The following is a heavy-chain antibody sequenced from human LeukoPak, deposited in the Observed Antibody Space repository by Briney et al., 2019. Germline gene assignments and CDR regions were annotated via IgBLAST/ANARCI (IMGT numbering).Heavy chain of an antibody. Sequence: GGSLILSCAASVFPFSIYSMRWVRQATEKGLECVATISGSGGSTYYANSVRGRFPISRDNSENTLYLQMNSLRAENTAVYYWAKDHGRDRNDYFDYWGQGNLVTVSS. CDR3: AKDHGRDRNDYFDY. J-gene: IGHJ4*02. CDR2: ISGSGGST. V-gene: IGHV3-23*01. CDR1: VFPFSIYS. D-gene: IGHD1-26*01.